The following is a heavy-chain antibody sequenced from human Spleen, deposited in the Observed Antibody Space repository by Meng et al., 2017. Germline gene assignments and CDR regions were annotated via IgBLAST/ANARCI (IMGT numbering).Heavy chain of an antibody. CDR1: GFTLSAYY. Sequence: GGSLRLSCAASGFTLSAYYMTWIRQAPGKGLEWVSYITSGGKSMYYADSVRGRFTISRDNAKNVLYLEMNSLRADDTAVYYCARDSYDHETGTYYGRHDFWGQGTLVTVSS. CDR2: ITSGGKSM. D-gene: IGHD3-10*01. CDR3: ARDSYDHETGTYYGRHDF. V-gene: IGHV3-11*04. J-gene: IGHJ4*02.